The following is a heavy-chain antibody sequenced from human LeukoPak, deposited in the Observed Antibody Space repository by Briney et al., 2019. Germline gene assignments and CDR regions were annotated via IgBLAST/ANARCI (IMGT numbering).Heavy chain of an antibody. V-gene: IGHV4-30-2*01. Sequence: SETLSLTCAVSGGSISSGGYSWSWIRQPPGKGLEWIGYIYHSGSTYYNPSLKSRFTLSVDRSKNQFSLKLSSVTAADTAVYYCASHCSSTSCLYYYGMDVWGQGTTVTVSS. D-gene: IGHD2-2*01. CDR1: GGSISSGGYS. CDR3: ASHCSSTSCLYYYGMDV. J-gene: IGHJ6*02. CDR2: IYHSGST.